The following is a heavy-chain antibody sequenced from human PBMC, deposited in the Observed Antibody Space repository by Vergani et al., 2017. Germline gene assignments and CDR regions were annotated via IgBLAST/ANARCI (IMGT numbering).Heavy chain of an antibody. Sequence: EVQLVQSGAEVKKPGESLKISCQISGSSFTNYWIGWVRQLPGKGLDWMGIIHPADSDTRYSPSFQGQVTISVDKSISTAYLQRSSLRASDSAMYYCARLYGRDSSGSKYFDYWGQGTLVTVPS. V-gene: IGHV5-51*01. CDR1: GSSFTNYW. CDR2: IHPADSDT. J-gene: IGHJ4*02. CDR3: ARLYGRDSSGSKYFDY. D-gene: IGHD3-22*01.